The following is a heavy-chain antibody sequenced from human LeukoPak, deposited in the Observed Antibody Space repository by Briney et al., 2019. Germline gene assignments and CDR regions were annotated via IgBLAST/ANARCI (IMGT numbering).Heavy chain of an antibody. CDR2: IYYSGST. D-gene: IGHD3-3*01. J-gene: IGHJ3*02. V-gene: IGHV4-30-4*08. CDR1: GGSISSGDYY. CDR3: ARERGRSNALRPPGFDI. Sequence: PSETLSLTCTVSGGSISSGDYYWSWIRQPPGKGLEWIGYIYYSGSTYYNPSLKSRVTISVDTSKNQFSLKLSSVTAADTAVYYCARERGRSNALRPPGFDIWGQRTMVTVSS.